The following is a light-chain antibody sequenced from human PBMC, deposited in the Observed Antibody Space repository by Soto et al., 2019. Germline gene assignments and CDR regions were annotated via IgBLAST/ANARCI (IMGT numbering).Light chain of an antibody. CDR3: QQRYYGYT. V-gene: IGKV3-11*01. Sequence: EIVLTQSPATLSLSPGESATLSCRASQTVGSFLGWYQQKPGQAPRLLIYDASNRAPGIPARFSGSGSGTDFTLTISSLEPEDFAVYYCQQRYYGYTFGQGTKVEI. CDR1: QTVGSF. CDR2: DAS. J-gene: IGKJ2*01.